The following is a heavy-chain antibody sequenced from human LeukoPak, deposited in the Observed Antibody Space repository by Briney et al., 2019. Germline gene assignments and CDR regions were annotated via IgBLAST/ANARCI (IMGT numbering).Heavy chain of an antibody. V-gene: IGHV4-4*07. J-gene: IGHJ3*02. D-gene: IGHD3-10*01. Sequence: SETLSLTCTVSGGSISSYYWSWIRQPAGKGLEWIGRIYTSGSTNYNPSLKSRVTMSVDTSKNQFSLKLSSVTAADTAVYYCARDLPLLFGESSDAFDIWGQGTMVTVSS. CDR3: ARDLPLLFGESSDAFDI. CDR1: GGSISSYY. CDR2: IYTSGST.